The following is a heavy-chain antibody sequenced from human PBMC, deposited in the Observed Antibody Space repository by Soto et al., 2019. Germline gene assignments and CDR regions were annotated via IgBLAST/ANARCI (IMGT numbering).Heavy chain of an antibody. CDR1: GFTFADYP. Sequence: PGGSLRLSCVASGFTFADYPMHSVRRTPGKGLEWVSVISYSGERQYYAESVKGRFTISRDNSKNTLYLQMFSLTSEDSAVFYCARTAADIITDRYNWFDSWGPGTQVTVAS. D-gene: IGHD6-25*01. CDR2: ISYSGERQ. CDR3: ARTAADIITDRYNWFDS. V-gene: IGHV3-30*01. J-gene: IGHJ5*01.